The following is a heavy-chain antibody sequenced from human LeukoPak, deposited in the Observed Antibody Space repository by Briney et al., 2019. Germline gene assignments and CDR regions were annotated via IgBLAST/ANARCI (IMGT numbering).Heavy chain of an antibody. CDR2: INPSGGST. V-gene: IGHV1-46*01. CDR1: GYTFTSYY. Sequence: ASVKVSCKASGYTFTSYYMHWVRQAPGQGLEWMGIINPSGGSTSYAQKFQGRVTMTRDMSTSTVYMELSSLRSEDTAVYYCARDGAAAGTNCYYYMDVWGKGTTVTVSS. D-gene: IGHD6-13*01. CDR3: ARDGAAAGTNCYYYMDV. J-gene: IGHJ6*03.